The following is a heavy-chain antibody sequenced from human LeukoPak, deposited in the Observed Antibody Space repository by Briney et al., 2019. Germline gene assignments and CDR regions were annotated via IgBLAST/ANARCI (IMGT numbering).Heavy chain of an antibody. D-gene: IGHD6-19*01. Sequence: GRSLRLSCAASGFTFDDYAMHWVRQAPGKGLEWVSGISWNSGSIGYADSVKGRFTISRDNAKNSLYPQMNSLRAEDTALYYCAKDLWGTAVAGTLDYWGQGTLVTVSS. CDR3: AKDLWGTAVAGTLDY. V-gene: IGHV3-9*01. CDR1: GFTFDDYA. J-gene: IGHJ4*02. CDR2: ISWNSGSI.